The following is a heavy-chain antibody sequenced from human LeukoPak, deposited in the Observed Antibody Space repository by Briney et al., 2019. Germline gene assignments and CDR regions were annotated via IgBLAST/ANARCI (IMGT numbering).Heavy chain of an antibody. Sequence: GGSLRLSRSASGFTFSSYWMSWVRQAPGKGLEWVANIKQDGSEKYYVDPVKGRFTISKDNAKNSLSLQMNSLRAEDTAMYYCARMDIGLVRDWGQGTLVTVSS. CDR2: IKQDGSEK. D-gene: IGHD3-10*01. CDR1: GFTFSSYW. CDR3: ARMDIGLVRD. J-gene: IGHJ4*02. V-gene: IGHV3-7*01.